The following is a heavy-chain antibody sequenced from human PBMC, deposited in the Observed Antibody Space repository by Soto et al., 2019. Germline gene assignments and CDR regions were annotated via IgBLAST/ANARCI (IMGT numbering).Heavy chain of an antibody. D-gene: IGHD3-9*01. J-gene: IGHJ5*01. CDR2: ISGGGGGT. Sequence: HPGGSLRLSCAASGFTFNSYAMNWVRQAPGKGLEWVSSISGGGGGTYYADSVKGRLTISRDNSKNTLYLQMNSLRAEDTALYFFAKGSHYDILTAYHAFDSGGQGILVTVSS. CDR1: GFTFNSYA. V-gene: IGHV3-23*01. CDR3: AKGSHYDILTAYHAFDS.